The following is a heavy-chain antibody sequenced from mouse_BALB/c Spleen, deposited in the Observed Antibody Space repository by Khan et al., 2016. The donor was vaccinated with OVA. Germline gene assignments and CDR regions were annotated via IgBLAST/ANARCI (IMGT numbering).Heavy chain of an antibody. V-gene: IGHV1-7*01. Sequence: QVQLQQSGAELAKPGASVKMSCKASGYTFTSYWMHWVKQRPGQGLEWIGYINPSTGYTEYNQKFKDKATLNADKSSSTAYMQLSSLTSEDSAVYDCANHGSSSAWLTYWGQGTLVTVSA. CDR1: GYTFTSYW. CDR2: INPSTGYT. J-gene: IGHJ3*01. D-gene: IGHD1-1*01. CDR3: ANHGSSSAWLTY.